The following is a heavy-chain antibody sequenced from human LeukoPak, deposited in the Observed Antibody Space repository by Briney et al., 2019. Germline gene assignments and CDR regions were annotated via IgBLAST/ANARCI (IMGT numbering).Heavy chain of an antibody. J-gene: IGHJ4*02. V-gene: IGHV3-11*01. CDR1: GFTFSDFC. CDR3: ARRRYNWNAIDY. Sequence: GGSLRLSCAASGFTFSDFCMSWIRQAPGKGLEWVSYISSSGSTTYYADSVKGRFTISRDNAKNSLYLQMNSLRAEDTAVYYCARRRYNWNAIDYWGQGTLVTVSS. D-gene: IGHD1-20*01. CDR2: ISSSGSTT.